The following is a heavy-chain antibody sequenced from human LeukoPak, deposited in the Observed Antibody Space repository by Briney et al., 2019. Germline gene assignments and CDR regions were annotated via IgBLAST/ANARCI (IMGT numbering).Heavy chain of an antibody. Sequence: GGSLRLSCAASGFTFSSYAMHWVRQAPGKGLEWVAVISYDGSNKYYADSVEGRFTISRDNSKNTLYLQMNSLRAEDTAVYYCAREHSGYYFDYWGQGTLVTVSS. J-gene: IGHJ4*02. V-gene: IGHV3-30*04. D-gene: IGHD5-12*01. CDR2: ISYDGSNK. CDR1: GFTFSSYA. CDR3: AREHSGYYFDY.